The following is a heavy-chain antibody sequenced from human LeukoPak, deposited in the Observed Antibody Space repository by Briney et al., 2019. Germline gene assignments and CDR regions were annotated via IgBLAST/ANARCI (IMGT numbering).Heavy chain of an antibody. CDR2: IISISSDI. D-gene: IGHD6-19*01. Sequence: SGGSLRLSCAASGFTLSSYSMNWVRQAPGKGLEWVSSIISISSDIHYTDSVKGLFTISRDNTKKTLYLQMNSLRAEETDLYYCVKGGVIHGWYWFDPWGRGTPVPVSS. J-gene: IGHJ5*02. CDR1: GFTLSSYS. CDR3: VKGGVIHGWYWFDP. V-gene: IGHV3-21*04.